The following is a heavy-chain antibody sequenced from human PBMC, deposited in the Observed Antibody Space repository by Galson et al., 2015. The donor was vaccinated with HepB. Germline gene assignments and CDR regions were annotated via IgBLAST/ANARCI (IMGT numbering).Heavy chain of an antibody. Sequence: SLRLSCAASGFAFSRKAMSWFRQGPEKGLEWVSGISASGASTYHADSVKGRFTISRDNSKNTVYLQLNSLRAEDTAMYYCARSDSVDYYPPADYWGQGTLVTVSS. D-gene: IGHD3-22*01. CDR1: GFAFSRKA. CDR2: ISASGAST. J-gene: IGHJ4*02. CDR3: ARSDSVDYYPPADY. V-gene: IGHV3-23*01.